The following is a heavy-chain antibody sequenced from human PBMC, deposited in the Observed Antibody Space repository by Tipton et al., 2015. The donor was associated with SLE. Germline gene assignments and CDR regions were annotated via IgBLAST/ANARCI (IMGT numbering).Heavy chain of an antibody. J-gene: IGHJ4*02. V-gene: IGHV4-39*01. Sequence: LRLSCTVSGGSISSSSYYWGWIRQPPGKGLEWIGSIYYSGSTYYNPSLKSRVTITVDTSRNQFSLKLSSVTAADTAVYYCARHSYHFDYWGQGTLVTVSS. CDR2: IYYSGST. CDR1: GGSISSSSYY. CDR3: ARHSYHFDY.